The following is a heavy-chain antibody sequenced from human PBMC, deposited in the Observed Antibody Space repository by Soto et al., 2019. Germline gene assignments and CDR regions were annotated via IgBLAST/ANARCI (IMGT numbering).Heavy chain of an antibody. CDR3: ARGGFYEILTGSYPIDAFHL. D-gene: IGHD3-9*01. CDR1: GGTFSGYV. J-gene: IGHJ3*01. Sequence: QVQLVQSGAEVQKPGSSVKVSCRASGGTFSGYVITWVRQAPGHGLEWMGEIVPILGIPSYAQKFQGRVTIKADESTSTVYVELSNLRSEDSAVYDCARGGFYEILTGSYPIDAFHLWGQGTMVTVSS. V-gene: IGHV1-69*01. CDR2: IVPILGIP.